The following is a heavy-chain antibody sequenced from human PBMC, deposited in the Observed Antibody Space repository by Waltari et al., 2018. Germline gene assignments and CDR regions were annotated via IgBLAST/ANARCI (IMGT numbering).Heavy chain of an antibody. D-gene: IGHD3-16*01. CDR3: AKDEGNRRAPTFGMDV. V-gene: IGHV3-23*01. CDR1: GLTLTGYT. Sequence: EMQLLESGGGLAQPGGSVRLSCAASGLTLTGYTLNGVRQAPGRGLEWVSLMSGSGLIDYADSVKGRFTISRDNSKNTVFLQMDSLRAEDTAVYYCAKDEGNRRAPTFGMDVWGRGTTVIVS. CDR2: MSGSGLI. J-gene: IGHJ6*02.